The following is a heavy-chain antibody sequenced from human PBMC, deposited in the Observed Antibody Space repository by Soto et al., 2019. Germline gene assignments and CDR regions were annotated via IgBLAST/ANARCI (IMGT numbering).Heavy chain of an antibody. CDR2: IYPGDSDT. D-gene: IGHD2-2*01. Sequence: PGESLKISCQGSGYSFSSYWIGWVRQIPGKGLEWMGIIYPGDSDTRYSPTFQGQVTISVDKSISTAYLQWSSLKASDTAMYYCAKRGYCSSTSCYLFAFDVWGQGTMVTVS. J-gene: IGHJ3*01. CDR3: AKRGYCSSTSCYLFAFDV. V-gene: IGHV5-51*01. CDR1: GYSFSSYW.